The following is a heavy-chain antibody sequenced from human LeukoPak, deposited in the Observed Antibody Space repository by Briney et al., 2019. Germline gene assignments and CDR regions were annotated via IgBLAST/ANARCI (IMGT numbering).Heavy chain of an antibody. CDR3: ARDGIGDHFWSLFDH. CDR2: SSGYNGNT. V-gene: IGHV1-18*01. CDR1: GYTFTSYG. Sequence: ASVKVSCKTSGYTFTSYGISWVRQAPGQGLEWMGWSSGYNGNTNYEQKFQGRVTLTTDTSTSTAYMELRSLRSDDTAVYYCARDGIGDHFWSLFDHWGQGTLVTVSS. D-gene: IGHD3-3*02. J-gene: IGHJ4*02.